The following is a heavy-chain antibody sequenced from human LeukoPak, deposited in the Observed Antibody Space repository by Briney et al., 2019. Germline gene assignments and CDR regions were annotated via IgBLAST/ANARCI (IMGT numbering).Heavy chain of an antibody. CDR2: INPNSGGT. Sequence: ASVKVSCKASGYTFTGYYMHWVRQAPGQGLEWMGWINPNSGGTNYAQKFQGRVTMTRDTSISTAYMELSRLRSDDTAVYYCARYRRSIAARPDYYYYMDVWGKGTTVTVSS. J-gene: IGHJ6*03. D-gene: IGHD6-6*01. V-gene: IGHV1-2*02. CDR3: ARYRRSIAARPDYYYYMDV. CDR1: GYTFTGYY.